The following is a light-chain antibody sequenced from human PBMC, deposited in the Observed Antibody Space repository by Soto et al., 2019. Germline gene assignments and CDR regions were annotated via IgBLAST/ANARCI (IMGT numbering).Light chain of an antibody. CDR2: EVT. CDR3: TSYSGTTLGVL. V-gene: IGLV2-14*01. J-gene: IGLJ2*01. CDR1: SSDVGDYNY. Sequence: QSVLTQPASVSGSPGHSITISCTGTSSDVGDYNYISWYQQQPGNAPKLIIYEVTNRPSGVSNRFSGSKSGNTASLTISGLQAEDEAEYFCTSYSGTTLGVLFGGGTKVTVL.